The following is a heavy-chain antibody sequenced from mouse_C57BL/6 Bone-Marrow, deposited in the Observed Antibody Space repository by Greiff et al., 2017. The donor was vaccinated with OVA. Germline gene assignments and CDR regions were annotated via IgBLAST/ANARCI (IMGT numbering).Heavy chain of an antibody. CDR1: DSEVFPIAY. Sequence: VQLQQSGSELRSPGSSVKLSCKDFDSEVFPIAYMSWVRQKPGHGFEWIGGILPSIGRTIYGEKFEDKATLDADTLSNTAYLELNSLTSEDSAIYYCARQGGGNYDWYFDVWGTGTTVTVSS. J-gene: IGHJ1*03. CDR2: ILPSIGRT. D-gene: IGHD2-1*01. V-gene: IGHV15-2*01. CDR3: ARQGGGNYDWYFDV.